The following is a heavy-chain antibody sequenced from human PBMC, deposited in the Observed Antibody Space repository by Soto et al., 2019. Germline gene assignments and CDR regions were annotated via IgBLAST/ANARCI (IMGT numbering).Heavy chain of an antibody. CDR3: AKDSLGYCSSTSCYRGDYYYYMDV. J-gene: IGHJ6*03. CDR1: GFTFSSYA. CDR2: ISGSGGST. V-gene: IGHV3-23*01. Sequence: GGSLRLSCAASGFTFSSYAMSWVRQAPGKGLEWVSAISGSGGSTYYADSVKGRFTISRDNSKNTLYLQMNSLRAEDTAVYYCAKDSLGYCSSTSCYRGDYYYYMDVWGKGTTVTVSS. D-gene: IGHD2-2*02.